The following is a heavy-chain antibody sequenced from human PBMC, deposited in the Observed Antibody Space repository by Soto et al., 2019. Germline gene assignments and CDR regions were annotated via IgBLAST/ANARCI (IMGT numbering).Heavy chain of an antibody. D-gene: IGHD6-13*01. V-gene: IGHV3-49*04. J-gene: IGHJ6*02. Sequence: LRLSCTASGFTFGDYAISWVRQAPGKGLEWVGFIRSKAYGGTTEYAASVKGRFTISRDDSKSIAYLQMNSLKTEDTAVYYCTRDYSSSWYSAGMDVWGQGTTVTVSS. CDR2: IRSKAYGGTT. CDR3: TRDYSSSWYSAGMDV. CDR1: GFTFGDYA.